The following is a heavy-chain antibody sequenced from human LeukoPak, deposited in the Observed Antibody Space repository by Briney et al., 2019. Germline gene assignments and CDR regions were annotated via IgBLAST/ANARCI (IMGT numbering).Heavy chain of an antibody. CDR3: ARLVVPPGNRGWYYEH. D-gene: IGHD2-2*01. Sequence: GGSLRLSCAASGFIFSNYWMSRVRQGPGEGPEWVANINQRGSEKYYVDSVKGRFTISRDNAKNSLDLQMNSLRVEDTAIYYCARLVVPPGNRGWYYEHWGQGTLVTVSS. CDR1: GFIFSNYW. V-gene: IGHV3-7*03. J-gene: IGHJ4*02. CDR2: INQRGSEK.